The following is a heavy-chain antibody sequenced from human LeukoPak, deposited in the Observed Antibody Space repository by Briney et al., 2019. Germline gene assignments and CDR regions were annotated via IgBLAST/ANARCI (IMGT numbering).Heavy chain of an antibody. D-gene: IGHD4-17*01. V-gene: IGHV4-38-2*02. CDR2: IYHTGST. CDR3: ARLGPYGDDTYYMDV. J-gene: IGHJ6*03. Sequence: SETLSLTCTVSGYSISSGFYWGWIRQPPGKGLEWIGSIYHTGSTYSNPSLKSRVTISVDTSKNQFSLKLSSVTAADTAVYYCARLGPYGDDTYYMDVWGKGTTVTVSS. CDR1: GYSISSGFY.